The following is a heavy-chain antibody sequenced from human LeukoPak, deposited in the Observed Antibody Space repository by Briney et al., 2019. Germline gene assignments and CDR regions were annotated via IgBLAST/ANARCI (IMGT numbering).Heavy chain of an antibody. V-gene: IGHV3-11*04. D-gene: IGHD4-17*01. Sequence: PGGSLRLSCAASGFTFSDYYMSWIRQAPGKGLEWVSYISSSGSTIYYADSVKGRFTTSRDNSKNTLYLQMNTLRAEDTALYYCAKDLNYGDLLDYWGQGTLVTVSS. CDR3: AKDLNYGDLLDY. CDR1: GFTFSDYY. J-gene: IGHJ4*02. CDR2: ISSSGSTI.